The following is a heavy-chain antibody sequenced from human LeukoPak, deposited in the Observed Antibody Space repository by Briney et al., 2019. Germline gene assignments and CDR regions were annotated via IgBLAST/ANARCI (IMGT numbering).Heavy chain of an antibody. CDR2: ISYDGSNR. Sequence: GGSLRLSCAASGFSFSYYGMRWVRQAPGKGLEWVAVISYDGSNRYYADSVKGRFTISRDKSKNTLYLQMNSLRPEDTAVYYCAKASCGGDCYSDYWGQGTLVTVSS. D-gene: IGHD2-21*02. J-gene: IGHJ4*02. CDR1: GFSFSYYG. CDR3: AKASCGGDCYSDY. V-gene: IGHV3-30*18.